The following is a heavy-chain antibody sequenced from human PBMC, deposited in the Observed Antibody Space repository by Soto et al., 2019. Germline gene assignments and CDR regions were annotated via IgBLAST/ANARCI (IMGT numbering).Heavy chain of an antibody. Sequence: PSETLSLTCTVSGCSISSSSYYWAWIRQPPGKGLEWIGSIYYSGSTYYNPSLKSRVTISVDTSKNQFSLKLSSVTAADTAVYYCARQHRGYGDPTYYYYGMDVWGQGTTVT. J-gene: IGHJ6*02. CDR1: GCSISSSSYY. V-gene: IGHV4-39*01. CDR3: ARQHRGYGDPTYYYYGMDV. D-gene: IGHD4-17*01. CDR2: IYYSGST.